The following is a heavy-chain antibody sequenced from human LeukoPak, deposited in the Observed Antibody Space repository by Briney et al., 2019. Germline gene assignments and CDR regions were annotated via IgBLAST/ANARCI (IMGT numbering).Heavy chain of an antibody. V-gene: IGHV1-2*02. D-gene: IGHD5-24*01. CDR3: ARDNFPGYSASWHFNY. Sequence: ASVKVSCKVSGYTFIGYYLHWVRQAPGQGLEWMGWINPTSGGTKYAQKFQGRVTMTRDTSISTAYMELSGLTSDDTAVYYCARDNFPGYSASWHFNYWGQGTLVTVSS. CDR1: GYTFIGYY. CDR2: INPTSGGT. J-gene: IGHJ4*02.